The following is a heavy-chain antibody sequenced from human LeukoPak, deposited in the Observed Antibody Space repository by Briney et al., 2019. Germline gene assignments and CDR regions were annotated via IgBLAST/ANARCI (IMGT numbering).Heavy chain of an antibody. Sequence: GGSLRLSCAGSGFNFSSYSMSWVRQAPWKGLEFVSSISSSSSFIYYADSVKGRFTISRDNAKKSLSLQMNSMRADDTAVYYCARGYSSSWYLDWGQGTLVTVSS. CDR2: ISSSSSFI. CDR1: GFNFSSYS. CDR3: ARGYSSSWYLD. V-gene: IGHV3-21*01. D-gene: IGHD6-13*01. J-gene: IGHJ4*02.